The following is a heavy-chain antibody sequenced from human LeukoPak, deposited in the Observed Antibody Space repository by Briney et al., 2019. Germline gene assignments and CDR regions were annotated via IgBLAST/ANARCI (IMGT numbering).Heavy chain of an antibody. CDR3: AKDRQKGSSLTAAGDAFDV. V-gene: IGHV3-9*03. J-gene: IGHJ3*01. CDR1: GFTFDDYA. CDR2: ISWASGSL. D-gene: IGHD6-13*01. Sequence: GGSLRLSCAASGFTFDDYAMHWVRQVPGKGLEWVSGISWASGSLAYADSVKGRFTVSRDNAKNSLYLQMNSLSSEDMALYYCAKDRQKGSSLTAAGDAFDVWGHGTMVIVSS.